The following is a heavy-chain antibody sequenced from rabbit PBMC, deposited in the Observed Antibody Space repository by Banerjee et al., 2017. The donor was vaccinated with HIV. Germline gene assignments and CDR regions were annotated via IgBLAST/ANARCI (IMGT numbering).Heavy chain of an antibody. J-gene: IGHJ6*01. CDR3: VRGVVAGVGWLDL. CDR1: GFDFSSYG. Sequence: QEQLVESGGGLVQPGGSLKLSCKASGFDFSSYGVSWVRQAPGKGLEWIGYSDPILSSTHYANWVNGRFTISSHNAQNTLYLQLSSLTGADTATYFCVRGVVAGVGWLDLWGPGTLVTVS. CDR2: SDPILSST. D-gene: IGHD4-1*01. V-gene: IGHV1S47*01.